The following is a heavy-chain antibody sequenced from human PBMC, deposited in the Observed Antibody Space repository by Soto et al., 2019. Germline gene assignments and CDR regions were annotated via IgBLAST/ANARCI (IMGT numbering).Heavy chain of an antibody. D-gene: IGHD5-18*01. Sequence: QVQLVESGGGVVQPGRSLRLSCAASGFTFSSYGMHWVRQAPGKGLEWVAVIWYDGSNKYYADSVKGRFTISRDNSKNTLYLQMNSLRAEDTAVYYCAREFYTAMVWGGFHYWGQGTLVTVSS. V-gene: IGHV3-33*01. CDR3: AREFYTAMVWGGFHY. J-gene: IGHJ4*02. CDR1: GFTFSSYG. CDR2: IWYDGSNK.